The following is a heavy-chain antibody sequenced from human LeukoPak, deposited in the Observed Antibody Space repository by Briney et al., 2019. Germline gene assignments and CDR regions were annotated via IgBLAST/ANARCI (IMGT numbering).Heavy chain of an antibody. CDR3: ARTSPTSHFDF. D-gene: IGHD3-16*01. CDR1: GFTFTTYW. CDR2: INGDGSSS. J-gene: IGHJ4*02. Sequence: GGSLRLSCAASGFTFTTYWMHGVRQAPGKGLVWVSRINGDGSSSNYADSAKGRFTISRDNARNTLYLQMNSLRAEDTALYYCARTSPTSHFDFWGQGTLVTVSS. V-gene: IGHV3-74*01.